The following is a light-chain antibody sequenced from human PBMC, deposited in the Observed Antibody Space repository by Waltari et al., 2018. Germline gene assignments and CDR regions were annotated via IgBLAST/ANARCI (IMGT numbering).Light chain of an antibody. V-gene: IGKV4-1*01. CDR2: WAS. Sequence: DIVMTQSPDSLTVSLGERATINCKPRQNVVNSANNKISLAWYQQKPGQSPQLLIYWASIRESGVPDRFSGSGSATDFTLTISSLQAEDVAVYYCQQYYRVPFTFGPGTRVEIK. J-gene: IGKJ3*01. CDR3: QQYYRVPFT. CDR1: QNVVNSANNKIS.